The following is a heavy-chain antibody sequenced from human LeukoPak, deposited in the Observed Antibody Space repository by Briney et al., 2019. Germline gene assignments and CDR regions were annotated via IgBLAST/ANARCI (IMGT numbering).Heavy chain of an antibody. J-gene: IGHJ4*02. CDR3: AKSLSSRGLIIPKTTRYFDY. D-gene: IGHD3-10*01. CDR1: GFTFSSYA. Sequence: GGSLRLSCAASGFTFSSYAMHWVRQAPGKGLEWVAFMWSGGSNRYYADSVKGRFTISRDNSKDTLYLQMNSLRAEDTAVYYCAKSLSSRGLIIPKTTRYFDYWGQGTLVTVSS. V-gene: IGHV3-30*02. CDR2: MWSGGSNR.